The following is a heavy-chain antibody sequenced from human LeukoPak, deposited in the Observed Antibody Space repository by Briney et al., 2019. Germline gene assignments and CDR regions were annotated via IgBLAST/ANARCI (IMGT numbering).Heavy chain of an antibody. J-gene: IGHJ4*02. CDR2: MNPNSGNT. CDR1: GYTFTIYD. V-gene: IGHV1-8*01. Sequence: SVKVSCKASGYTFTIYDINWVRQATGRGLEWMGWMNPNSGNTGYAQKFQGRVTMTRNTSISTAYMELSSLRSEDTAVYYCARGPQYCSGGSCYSQLGYWGQGTLVTVSS. CDR3: ARGPQYCSGGSCYSQLGY. D-gene: IGHD2-15*01.